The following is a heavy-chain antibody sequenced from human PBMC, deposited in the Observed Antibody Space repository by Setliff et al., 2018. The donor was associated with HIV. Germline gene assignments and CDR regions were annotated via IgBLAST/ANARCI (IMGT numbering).Heavy chain of an antibody. CDR3: TREVVTSSLGNYYYMDV. D-gene: IGHD2-21*02. CDR1: GLTFGDYP. Sequence: PGGSLRLSCRGLGLTFGDYPMTWVRQAPGKGLEWVGFIRSTRYGGTTEYAASVKGRFSISRDDSKGIAYLQMSSLKSEDTAAYYCTREVVTSSLGNYYYMDVWGKGTTVTVSS. CDR2: IRSTRYGGTT. J-gene: IGHJ6*03. V-gene: IGHV3-49*04.